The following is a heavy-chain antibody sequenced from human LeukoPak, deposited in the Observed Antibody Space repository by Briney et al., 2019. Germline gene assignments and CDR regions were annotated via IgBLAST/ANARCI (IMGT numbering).Heavy chain of an antibody. J-gene: IGHJ4*02. CDR3: ATPPTVTRNY. CDR2: ISGSGGRT. CDR1: GFTFSSYA. Sequence: GGSLSLSCAASGFTFSSYAMSWVRQAPGKGLEWVSSISGSGGRTYHADSVKGRFTISRDNSKNTLYLQMNSLRAEDTAVYYCATPPTVTRNYWGQGILVTVSS. D-gene: IGHD4-17*01. V-gene: IGHV3-23*01.